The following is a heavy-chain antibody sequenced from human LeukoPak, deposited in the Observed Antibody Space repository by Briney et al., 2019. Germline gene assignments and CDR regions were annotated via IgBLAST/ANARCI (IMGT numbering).Heavy chain of an antibody. D-gene: IGHD6-6*01. CDR1: GGSISRYY. CDR3: ARDWGVSARPGYMDV. V-gene: IGHV4-4*07. Sequence: SETLSLTCTVSGGSISRYYWSWIRQPAGKGLEWVGRIYSDGTITYNPSLQSRLTMSIDTSKNQFSLRLSSVTAADTAVYYCARDWGVSARPGYMDVWGKGTTVTVSS. J-gene: IGHJ6*03. CDR2: IYSDGTI.